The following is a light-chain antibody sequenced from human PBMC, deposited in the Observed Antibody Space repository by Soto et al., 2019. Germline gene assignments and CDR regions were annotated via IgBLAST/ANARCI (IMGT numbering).Light chain of an antibody. CDR3: AAWDDRLTANL. V-gene: IGLV1-44*01. CDR2: RNN. CDR1: DSNIGYTT. J-gene: IGLJ1*01. Sequence: SALTQPPSASGTPGQRVTISCSGGDSNIGYTTVSWYQHLPGTAPKLLITRNNQRPSGVPDRFSGSTSGTSASLAISGLQSEEEGDYYCAAWDDRLTANLFGPGTEVTVL.